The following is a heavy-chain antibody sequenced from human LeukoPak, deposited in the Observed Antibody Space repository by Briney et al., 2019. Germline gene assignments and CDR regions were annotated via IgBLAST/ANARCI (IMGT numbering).Heavy chain of an antibody. CDR1: GFTFSNYW. CDR3: AKGGSDSSGYYSLYYYYYMDV. CDR2: ISGNGGST. V-gene: IGHV3-23*01. D-gene: IGHD3-22*01. Sequence: GGSLRLSCAASGFTFSNYWMNWVRQAPGKGLEWVASISGNGGSTYYADSVKGRFIISRDNSKNMLYLQMSSLRAEDTAVYYCAKGGSDSSGYYSLYYYYYMDVWGKGTTVTISS. J-gene: IGHJ6*03.